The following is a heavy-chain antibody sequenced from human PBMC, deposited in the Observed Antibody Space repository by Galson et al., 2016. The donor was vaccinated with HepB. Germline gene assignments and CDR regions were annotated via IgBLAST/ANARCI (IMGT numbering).Heavy chain of an antibody. Sequence: SLRLSCAASGFTFSTYWMSWVRQAPGKGLEWVANIKQDGSEKYYVDSVKGRFTISRDNAKNPLYLQMSSLRAEDTAVYYCARDGWPKNYYYYGMDVWGQGTTVTVSS. CDR1: GFTFSTYW. CDR2: IKQDGSEK. J-gene: IGHJ6*02. D-gene: IGHD5-24*01. V-gene: IGHV3-7*03. CDR3: ARDGWPKNYYYYGMDV.